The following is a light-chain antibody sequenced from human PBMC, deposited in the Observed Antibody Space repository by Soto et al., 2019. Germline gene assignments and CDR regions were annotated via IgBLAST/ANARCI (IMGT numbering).Light chain of an antibody. CDR1: QSVSSYS. CDR3: QQYDSSPRT. Sequence: ENVLTQSPGTLSLSPGERATLSCRASQSVSSYSLAWYQQKPGQAPRLVMYGTSNRATGIPDRFSGSGSGTDFTLTISRLEPEAFAVYYCQQYDSSPRTFGQGTKVDIK. CDR2: GTS. V-gene: IGKV3-20*01. J-gene: IGKJ1*01.